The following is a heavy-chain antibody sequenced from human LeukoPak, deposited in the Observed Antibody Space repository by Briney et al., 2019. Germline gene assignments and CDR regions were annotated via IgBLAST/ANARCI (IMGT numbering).Heavy chain of an antibody. CDR1: GFTFSSYA. CDR3: ARGGHIYDFWSGYYTDDFDY. V-gene: IGHV3-7*01. CDR2: IKQDGNEK. Sequence: GGSLRLSCAASGFTFSSYAMSWVRQAPGKGLEWVANIKQDGNEKYYVDSVKGRFTSSRDNAKNSLYLQMNSLRTEDTAVYYCARGGHIYDFWSGYYTDDFDYWGQGALVTVSS. J-gene: IGHJ4*02. D-gene: IGHD3-3*01.